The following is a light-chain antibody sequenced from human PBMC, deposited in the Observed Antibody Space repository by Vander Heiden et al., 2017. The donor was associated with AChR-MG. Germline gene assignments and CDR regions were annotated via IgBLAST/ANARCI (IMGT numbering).Light chain of an antibody. CDR1: SSNIGAGYH. Sequence: QSVLTQPPSVSGAPGQRVIISCTGSSSNIGAGYHVHWYQHLPGTAPKLLIYGNTNRPSGVPDRFSGSKSGTSASLAITGLQAEDEADYYCQSYDNSLSGSWVFGGGTKLTVL. CDR3: QSYDNSLSGSWV. V-gene: IGLV1-40*01. CDR2: GNT. J-gene: IGLJ3*02.